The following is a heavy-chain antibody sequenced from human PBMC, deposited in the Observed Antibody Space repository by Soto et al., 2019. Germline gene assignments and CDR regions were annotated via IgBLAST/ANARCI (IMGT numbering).Heavy chain of an antibody. D-gene: IGHD3-9*01. CDR1: GFIFSNYA. CDR2: ISYDGRYI. Sequence: QMQLVESGGGVVQPGNSLRLSCAASGFIFSNYAMHWVRQAPGKGLVWVALISYDGRYIYYADSVKGRFAISRDNSKKTVELLMNSLRREDTAVYYCAREVTDYVLDVWGQGTTVNVSS. J-gene: IGHJ6*01. CDR3: AREVTDYVLDV. V-gene: IGHV3-30*03.